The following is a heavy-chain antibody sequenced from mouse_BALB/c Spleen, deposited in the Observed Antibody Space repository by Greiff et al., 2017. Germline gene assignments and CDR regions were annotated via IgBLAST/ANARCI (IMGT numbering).Heavy chain of an antibody. CDR1: GFTFSSYG. Sequence: EVMLVESGGDLVKPGGSLKLSCAASGFTFSSYGMSWVRQTPDKRLEWVATISSGGSYTYYPDSVKGRFTISRDNAKNTLYLQMSSLKSEDTAMYYCARQRDYGSSYDAMDYWGQGTSVTVSS. CDR3: ARQRDYGSSYDAMDY. J-gene: IGHJ4*01. CDR2: ISSGGSYT. V-gene: IGHV5-6*01. D-gene: IGHD1-1*01.